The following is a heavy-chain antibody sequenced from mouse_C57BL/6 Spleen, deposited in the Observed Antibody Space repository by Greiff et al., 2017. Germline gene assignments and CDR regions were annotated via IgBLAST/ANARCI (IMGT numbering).Heavy chain of an antibody. J-gene: IGHJ2*01. CDR2: IDPANGNT. Sequence: EVQLQQSVAELVRPGASVKLSCTASGFNIKTTYMHWVKQRPEQGLEWIGRIDPANGNTTYAPKFPGKATITADTSSNTAYLQLSSLTAEDTAIYYCARDYGSSDGYFDYWGQGTTLTVSS. D-gene: IGHD1-1*01. CDR1: GFNIKTTY. V-gene: IGHV14-3*01. CDR3: ARDYGSSDGYFDY.